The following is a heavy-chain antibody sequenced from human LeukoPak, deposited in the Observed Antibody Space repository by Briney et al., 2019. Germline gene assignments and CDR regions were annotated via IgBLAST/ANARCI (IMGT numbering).Heavy chain of an antibody. CDR1: GGSISSSSYY. J-gene: IGHJ4*02. CDR2: IYYSGST. V-gene: IGHV4-39*07. Sequence: SETLSLTCTVSGGSISSSSYYWGWIRQPPGKGLEWIGSIYYSGSTYYNPSLKSRVTISVDTSKNQFSLKLSSVTAADTAVYYCARVQKGDIVVVVAATHFDYWGQGTLVTVSS. CDR3: ARVQKGDIVVVVAATHFDY. D-gene: IGHD2-15*01.